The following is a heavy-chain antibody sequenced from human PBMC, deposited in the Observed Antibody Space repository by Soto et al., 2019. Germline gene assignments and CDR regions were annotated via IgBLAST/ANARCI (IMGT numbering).Heavy chain of an antibody. CDR2: IVVGSGNT. D-gene: IGHD2-15*01. CDR1: GFTFTSSA. J-gene: IGHJ4*02. V-gene: IGHV1-58*01. CDR3: ATMGTPATGLYFFDY. Sequence: SVKVSCKASGFTFTSSAVQWVRQARGQRLEWIGWIVVGSGNTNYAQKFQERVTITRDMSTSTAYMELSSLRSEDTAVYYCATMGTPATGLYFFDYWGQGSLVTVSS.